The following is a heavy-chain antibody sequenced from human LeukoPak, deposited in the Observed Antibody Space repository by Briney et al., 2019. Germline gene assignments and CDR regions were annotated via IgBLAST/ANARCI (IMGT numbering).Heavy chain of an antibody. CDR1: GGSLSSGGDY. CDR3: ARVSSARNGFDY. V-gene: IGHV4-31*03. D-gene: IGHD1-14*01. Sequence: SETLSLTCSVSGGSLSSGGDYWSWIRQHPGMGLEWIGSIYYSGSTYYTPSLRSRVNISIDTSKSQFALNLTSVTAADTAVYYCARVSSARNGFDYWGQGTLVTVSS. J-gene: IGHJ4*02. CDR2: IYYSGST.